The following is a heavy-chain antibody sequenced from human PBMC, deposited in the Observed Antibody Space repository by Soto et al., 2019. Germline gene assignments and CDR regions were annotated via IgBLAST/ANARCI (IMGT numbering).Heavy chain of an antibody. Sequence: SETLSLTCTVSGGSISSYYWSWIRQPPGKGLEWIGYIYYSGSTNYNPSRKSRVTISVDTSKNQFSLKLSSVTAADTAVCYCAGSFYDSSGYPYYFDYWGQGTLVPVSS. V-gene: IGHV4-59*01. CDR1: GGSISSYY. CDR3: AGSFYDSSGYPYYFDY. CDR2: IYYSGST. D-gene: IGHD3-22*01. J-gene: IGHJ4*02.